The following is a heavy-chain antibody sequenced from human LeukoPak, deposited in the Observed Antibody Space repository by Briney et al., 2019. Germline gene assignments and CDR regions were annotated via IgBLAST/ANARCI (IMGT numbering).Heavy chain of an antibody. CDR3: ARGNAMVRGVYYYYMDV. Sequence: ASVKVSCKASGYTFTSYGISWVRQAPGQGLEWMGWISAYNGNTNYAQKLQGRVTMTTDTSTSTAYMELRSLRSDNTAVYYCARGNAMVRGVYYYYMDVWGKGATVTVSS. J-gene: IGHJ6*03. CDR1: GYTFTSYG. V-gene: IGHV1-18*01. D-gene: IGHD3-10*01. CDR2: ISAYNGNT.